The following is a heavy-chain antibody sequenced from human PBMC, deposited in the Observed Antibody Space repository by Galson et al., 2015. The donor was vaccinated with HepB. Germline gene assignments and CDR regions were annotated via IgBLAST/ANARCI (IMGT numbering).Heavy chain of an antibody. D-gene: IGHD6-19*01. CDR2: LHSDGSP. V-gene: IGHV3-66*01. CDR1: GFSVSSNY. J-gene: IGHJ3*02. Sequence: SLRLSCAASGFSVSSNYMHWVRQAPGKGLEWVSLLHSDGSPSYADSVKGRFTISRDNSKNTLYLQMNGLRAEDTAVYYCASPFGIAVSTVLDAFDMWGQGTMVTVSS. CDR3: ASPFGIAVSTVLDAFDM.